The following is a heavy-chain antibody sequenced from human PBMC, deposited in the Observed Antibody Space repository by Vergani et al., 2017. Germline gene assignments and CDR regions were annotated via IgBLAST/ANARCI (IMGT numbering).Heavy chain of an antibody. V-gene: IGHV1-2*02. Sequence: QVQLVQSGAEVKKPGASVKVSCKASGYTFTGYYMHWVRQAPGQGLEWFGWINPNSGGTNYAQKFQGRVTMTRDTSISTTYMELSRLGSDDTAVYYCAREINFFVGMDVWGQGTTVTVSS. CDR3: AREINFFVGMDV. J-gene: IGHJ6*02. CDR1: GYTFTGYY. CDR2: INPNSGGT. D-gene: IGHD3-3*02.